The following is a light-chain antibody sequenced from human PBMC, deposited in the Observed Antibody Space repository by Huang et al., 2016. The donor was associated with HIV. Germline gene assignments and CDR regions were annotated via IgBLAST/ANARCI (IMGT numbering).Light chain of an antibody. CDR2: KAS. J-gene: IGKJ4*01. CDR3: QQYNSYPLT. V-gene: IGKV1-5*03. CDR1: QSISSW. Sequence: DIQMTQSPSTLSASVGDRVTITCRASQSISSWLAWYQQKPGKAPTLLIYKASNLESGVPSRLSGSGSGTEFTLTISSLQPDDFATYYCQQYNSYPLTFGGGTKVQIK.